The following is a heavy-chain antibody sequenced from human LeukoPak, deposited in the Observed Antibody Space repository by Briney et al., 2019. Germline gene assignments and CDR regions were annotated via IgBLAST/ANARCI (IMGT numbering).Heavy chain of an antibody. Sequence: PSETLSLTCAVYGGSFSGYYWSWIRQPPGKGLEWIGEINHSGSTNYNPSLKSRVTISVDTTKNQFSLKLSSVTAADTAVFYCARGCKGEDSSSWYWEIYCFDYWGQGTLVTVSS. CDR2: INHSGST. D-gene: IGHD6-13*01. J-gene: IGHJ4*02. CDR1: GGSFSGYY. CDR3: ARGCKGEDSSSWYWEIYCFDY. V-gene: IGHV4-34*01.